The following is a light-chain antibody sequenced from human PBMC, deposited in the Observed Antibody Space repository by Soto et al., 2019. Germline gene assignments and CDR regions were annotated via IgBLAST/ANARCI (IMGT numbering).Light chain of an antibody. V-gene: IGKV1-17*03. CDR3: LQHDRYPYS. CDR2: DVS. Sequence: DIQMTQSPSAMSVSIGDRVTITCRASQAISSYLAWFQQKSGKVPTRLIYDVSTLQSGVPSRFSGSGSGTDFTLTITNVQPEDVATYFCLQHDRYPYSFGQGTKL. CDR1: QAISSY. J-gene: IGKJ2*03.